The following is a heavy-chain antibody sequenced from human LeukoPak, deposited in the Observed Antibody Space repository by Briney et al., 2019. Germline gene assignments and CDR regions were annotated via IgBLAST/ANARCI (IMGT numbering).Heavy chain of an antibody. D-gene: IGHD2/OR15-2a*01. V-gene: IGHV3-23*01. CDR3: VAAGGNRS. CDR1: GFMFSHYG. J-gene: IGHJ4*02. CDR2: ISSFGT. Sequence: GGSLRLSCVASGFMFSHYGMTWVRQAPGKGLEWVATISSFGTDYADSVKGRFTISRDNFKNTLYLQMNSLRGDDSGLYYCVAAGGNRSWSQGSPVTVSS.